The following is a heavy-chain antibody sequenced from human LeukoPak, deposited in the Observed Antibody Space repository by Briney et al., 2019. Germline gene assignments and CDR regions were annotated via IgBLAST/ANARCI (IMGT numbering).Heavy chain of an antibody. CDR3: AKDPFDSSGYYYGGY. CDR1: GFTFSSYA. Sequence: GGSLRLSCAASGFTFSSYAMSWVRQAPGKGLEWVSTISGSGGSTYYADSVKGRFTISRDNSKNTLYLQMNSLRAEDTAVYYCAKDPFDSSGYYYGGYWGQGTLVTVSS. J-gene: IGHJ4*02. CDR2: ISGSGGST. D-gene: IGHD3-22*01. V-gene: IGHV3-23*01.